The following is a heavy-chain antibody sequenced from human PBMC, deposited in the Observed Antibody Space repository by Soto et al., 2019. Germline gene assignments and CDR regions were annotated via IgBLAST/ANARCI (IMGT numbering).Heavy chain of an antibody. CDR3: ASRRGGPYYFDH. D-gene: IGHD3-16*01. Sequence: EVQLLESGGGLVQTGGSLRLSCVASGLSFSSYSLIWVRQAPGKGLEWVSAISENGGSTYYADSVKGRFPISRDKSKNTVYGQMNRLSAEDTARYYCASRRGGPYYFDHWGQGTLVTVFS. V-gene: IGHV3-23*01. CDR2: ISENGGST. CDR1: GLSFSSYS. J-gene: IGHJ4*02.